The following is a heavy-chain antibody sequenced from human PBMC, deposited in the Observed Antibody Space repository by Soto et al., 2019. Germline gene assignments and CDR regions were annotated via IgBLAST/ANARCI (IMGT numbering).Heavy chain of an antibody. Sequence: SETLSLTCSFSGDSISTVDYFWAWIRQPPGQALEYIGYIYKSTTTYYNPPFESRVAISLDTSKSQFSLNVTSVTAADTAVYFCARGRYCLTGKCFTTWFDSWGKGNLLPVS. V-gene: IGHV4-30-4*01. CDR1: GDSISTVDYF. CDR2: IYKSTTT. D-gene: IGHD2-15*01. CDR3: ARGRYCLTGKCFTTWFDS. J-gene: IGHJ5*01.